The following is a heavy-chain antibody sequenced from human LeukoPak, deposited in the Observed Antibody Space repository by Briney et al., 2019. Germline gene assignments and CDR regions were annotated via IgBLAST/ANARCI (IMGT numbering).Heavy chain of an antibody. CDR2: IIPIFGTA. V-gene: IGHV1-69*05. CDR3: ARAPAGYCSSTSCSGAFDI. CDR1: GGTFSSYA. D-gene: IGHD2-2*01. Sequence: SVKVSCKASGGTFSSYAISWVRQAPGQGLEWMGGIIPIFGTANYAQKFQGRVTITTDESTSTAYMELSSLRSEDTAVYYCARAPAGYCSSTSCSGAFDIWGQGTMVTVSS. J-gene: IGHJ3*02.